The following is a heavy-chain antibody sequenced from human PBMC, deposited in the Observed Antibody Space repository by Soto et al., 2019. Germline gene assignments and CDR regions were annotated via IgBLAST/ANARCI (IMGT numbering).Heavy chain of an antibody. Sequence: ASVKVSCKASGYTFTSYAMHWVRQAPGQRLEWMGWINAGNGNTKYSQKFQGRVTITRDTSASTAYMELSSLRSEDTGLYYCARDYGPSNWYNWFHPWGQGTLVTVSS. CDR1: GYTFTSYA. CDR2: INAGNGNT. D-gene: IGHD4-17*01. J-gene: IGHJ5*02. CDR3: ARDYGPSNWYNWFHP. V-gene: IGHV1-3*01.